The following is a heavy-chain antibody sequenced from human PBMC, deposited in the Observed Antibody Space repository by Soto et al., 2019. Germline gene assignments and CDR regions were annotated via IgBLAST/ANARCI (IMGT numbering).Heavy chain of an antibody. J-gene: IGHJ6*02. V-gene: IGHV1-18*01. Sequence: QVHLVQSGAEVKKPGASVKVSCKASGYTFTNYDINWVRQAPGQGLEWMGWISTYTGNTNYAQKLQGRVTMTTDTSTSTAYMELRSLRSDDTAVYYCASGYNFGSERPTPGAMDVWGQGTPVTVSS. CDR2: ISTYTGNT. CDR1: GYTFTNYD. CDR3: ASGYNFGSERPTPGAMDV. D-gene: IGHD3-10*01.